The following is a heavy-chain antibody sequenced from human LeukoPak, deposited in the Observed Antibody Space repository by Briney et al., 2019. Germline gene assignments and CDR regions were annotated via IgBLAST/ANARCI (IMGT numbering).Heavy chain of an antibody. CDR2: IYTSGST. Sequence: PSETLSLTCTVSGGSISSGSYYWSWIRQPAGKGLEWIGRIYTSGSTNYNPSLKSRVTISLDTSKNQFSLKLSSVTAADTAVYYCARARYGERDDWGEGTLVTVSS. CDR3: ARARYGERDD. D-gene: IGHD4-17*01. CDR1: GGSISSGSYY. J-gene: IGHJ4*02. V-gene: IGHV4-61*02.